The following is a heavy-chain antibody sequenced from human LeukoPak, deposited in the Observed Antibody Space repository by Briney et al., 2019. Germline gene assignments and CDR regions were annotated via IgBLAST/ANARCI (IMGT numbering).Heavy chain of an antibody. CDR2: ISGSGAST. CDR3: AKAAGETTVTTKYAYDY. Sequence: GGSLRLSCAAAGFTISSYAMSWVRQALGPGPDRLSPISGSGASTYYAVSVKGRFTIPRDNSTTTLYLQMTSLRAEDTAVYYCAKAAGETTVTTKYAYDYWGQGTLVPVSS. V-gene: IGHV3-23*01. J-gene: IGHJ4*02. CDR1: GFTISSYA. D-gene: IGHD4-17*01.